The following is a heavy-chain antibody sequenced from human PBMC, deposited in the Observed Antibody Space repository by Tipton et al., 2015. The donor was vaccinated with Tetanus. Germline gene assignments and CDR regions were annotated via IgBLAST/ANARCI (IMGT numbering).Heavy chain of an antibody. CDR1: GGSFSGYY. J-gene: IGHJ5*02. CDR3: ARGEDQYKSGNH. Sequence: AGLVKPSETLSLTCGVYGGSFSGYYWSWIRQPPGKGLEWIGEINDSGSTNYNPSLKSRVSMSVDTSKNQFSLNLTSVTAADTAVYYCARGEDQYKSGNHWGQGTPVTVSS. V-gene: IGHV4-34*01. D-gene: IGHD1-1*01. CDR2: INDSGST.